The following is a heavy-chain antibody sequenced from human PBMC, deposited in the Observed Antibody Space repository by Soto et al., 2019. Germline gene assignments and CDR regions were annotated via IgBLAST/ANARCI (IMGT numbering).Heavy chain of an antibody. Sequence: GGSLRLSCAASGFTFSSYGMHWVRQAPGKGPEWVAVISYDGSNKYYADSVKGRFTISRDNSKNTLYLQMNSLRAEDTAVYYCAKEQYSTTYYYYYGMDVWGQGTTVTVSS. J-gene: IGHJ6*02. D-gene: IGHD6-6*01. CDR1: GFTFSSYG. CDR2: ISYDGSNK. CDR3: AKEQYSTTYYYYYGMDV. V-gene: IGHV3-30*18.